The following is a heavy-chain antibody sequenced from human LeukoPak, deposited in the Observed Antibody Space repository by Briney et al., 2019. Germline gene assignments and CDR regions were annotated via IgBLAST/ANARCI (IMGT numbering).Heavy chain of an antibody. CDR2: IYHSGST. V-gene: IGHV4-30-2*01. CDR3: ARGDYFDY. CDR1: GGSISSGSYS. J-gene: IGHJ4*02. Sequence: PSETLSLTCAVSGGSISSGSYSWSWIRQPPGKGLEWIGYIYHSGSTYYNPSLKSRATISVDRSKNQFSLKLSSVTAADTAVYYRARGDYFDYWGQGTLVTVSS.